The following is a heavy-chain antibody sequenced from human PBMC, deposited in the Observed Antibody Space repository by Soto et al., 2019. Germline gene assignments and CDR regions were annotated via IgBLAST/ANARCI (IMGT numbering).Heavy chain of an antibody. CDR1: GFSLSDARMG. D-gene: IGHD7-27*01. CDR2: IFSSDEK. J-gene: IGHJ4*02. V-gene: IGHV2-26*01. Sequence: QVTLKESGPALVKPTETLTLTCTVSGFSLSDARMGLTWIRQPPGKALEWLAHIFSSDEKSYRISLRSSLTISKGTSTRLFDIAMSNLDPIHTATYCSTGIISNWGRWHFDYWGKGALDTVNS. CDR3: TGIISNWGRWHFDY.